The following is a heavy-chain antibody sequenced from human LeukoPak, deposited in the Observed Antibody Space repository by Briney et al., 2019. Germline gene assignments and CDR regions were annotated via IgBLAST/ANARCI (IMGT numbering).Heavy chain of an antibody. Sequence: SETLSLTCAVYGRSFSGYYWSWIRQPPGKGLEWIGEINHSGSTNYNPSLKSRVTISVDTSKNQFSLKLSSVTAADTAVYYCARRLITMVRGVISLNNWFDPWGQGTLVTVSS. CDR3: ARRLITMVRGVISLNNWFDP. V-gene: IGHV4-34*01. J-gene: IGHJ5*02. CDR2: INHSGST. D-gene: IGHD3-10*01. CDR1: GRSFSGYY.